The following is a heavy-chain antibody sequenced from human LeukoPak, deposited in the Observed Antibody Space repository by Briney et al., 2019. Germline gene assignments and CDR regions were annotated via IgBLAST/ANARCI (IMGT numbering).Heavy chain of an antibody. CDR2: IYPRDSRT. CDR3: ARHIQGYSVDY. CDR1: GYSFSSYW. J-gene: IGHJ4*02. V-gene: IGHV5-51*01. D-gene: IGHD5-12*01. Sequence: GESLKISCKGSGYSFSSYWIAWVRQMPGKGLEWMGVIYPRDSRTTYSPSFQDQVTISADKSISTAYLQWTSLKASDTALYYCARHIQGYSVDYWGQGTLVTVSS.